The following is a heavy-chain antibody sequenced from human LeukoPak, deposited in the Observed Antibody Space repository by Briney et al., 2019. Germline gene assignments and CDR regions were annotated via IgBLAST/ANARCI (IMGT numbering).Heavy chain of an antibody. V-gene: IGHV4-39*07. CDR1: GDSVSSSKDY. D-gene: IGHD6-13*01. CDR2: IKHSGST. CDR3: ARTTEAHSWRTRYYMDV. Sequence: SETLSLTCTVAGDSVSSSKDYWSWIREPPGKGLEWIGEIKHSGSTNYNPSLKSRVTISVDKSKNQFSLKLSSVTAADTAVYYCARTTEAHSWRTRYYMDVWGKGTTVTVSS. J-gene: IGHJ6*03.